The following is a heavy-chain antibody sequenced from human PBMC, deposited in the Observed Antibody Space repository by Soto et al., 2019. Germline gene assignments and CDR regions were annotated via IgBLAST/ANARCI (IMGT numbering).Heavy chain of an antibody. D-gene: IGHD3-22*01. CDR3: ARDPSYYDSSGYQALDY. Sequence: GASVKVSCKASGYSFTNCGISWVRQAPGQRLEWMGWINAGNGNTKYSQKFQGRVTITRDTSASTAYMELSSLRSEDTAVYYCARDPSYYDSSGYQALDYWGQGTLVTVPQ. CDR2: INAGNGNT. V-gene: IGHV1-3*01. J-gene: IGHJ4*02. CDR1: GYSFTNCG.